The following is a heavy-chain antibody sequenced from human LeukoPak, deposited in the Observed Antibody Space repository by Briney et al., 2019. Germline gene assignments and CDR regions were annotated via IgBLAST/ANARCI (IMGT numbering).Heavy chain of an antibody. CDR3: ARGIEATLLYPFDY. Sequence: SMKVSCKASGGTFSSYAISWVRQAPGQGLEWMGGIIPIFGTANYAQKFQGRVTITADESTSTAYMELSSLRSEDTAVYYCARGIEATLLYPFDYWGQGTLVTVSS. D-gene: IGHD3-3*01. CDR1: GGTFSSYA. V-gene: IGHV1-69*13. CDR2: IIPIFGTA. J-gene: IGHJ4*02.